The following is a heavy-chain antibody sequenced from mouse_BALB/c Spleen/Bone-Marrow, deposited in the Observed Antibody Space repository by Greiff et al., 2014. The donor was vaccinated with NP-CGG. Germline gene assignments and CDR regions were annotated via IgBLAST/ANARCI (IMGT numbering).Heavy chain of an antibody. J-gene: IGHJ4*01. D-gene: IGHD4-1*01. CDR3: ARWEYYAMDY. CDR2: IDPANGNT. CDR1: GFNIKDTY. Sequence: EVQLQQSGAELVKPGASVKLSCTASGFNIKDTYMHWAKQRPEQGLEWIGRIDPANGNTKYDPKFQGKATITADTSSNTAYLQHSSLTSEDTTVYYCARWEYYAMDYWGQGTSVTVSS. V-gene: IGHV14-3*02.